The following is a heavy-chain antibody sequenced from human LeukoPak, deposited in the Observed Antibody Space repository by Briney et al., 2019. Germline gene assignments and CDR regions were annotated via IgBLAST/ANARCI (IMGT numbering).Heavy chain of an antibody. J-gene: IGHJ1*01. Sequence: GESLKISCKGSGYSFTSYWIGWVRQMPGKGLEWMGIIYPGDSDTRYSPSFQGQVTISADKSISTAYLQWSSLKASDTAMYYCATSYCSSTSCYTNFQHWGQGTLVTVFS. D-gene: IGHD2-2*02. CDR1: GYSFTSYW. CDR3: ATSYCSSTSCYTNFQH. V-gene: IGHV5-51*01. CDR2: IYPGDSDT.